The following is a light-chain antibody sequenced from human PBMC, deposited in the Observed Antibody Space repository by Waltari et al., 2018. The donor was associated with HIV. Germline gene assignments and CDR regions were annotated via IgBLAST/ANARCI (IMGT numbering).Light chain of an antibody. J-gene: IGLJ3*02. V-gene: IGLV4-69*01. CDR1: SGHSNYA. CDR3: QTWGTGTWV. Sequence: QLVLTQSPSASASLGASVKLTCTLTSGHSNYAIAWHQQQPEKGPRYLMNLNSDGSHNKGDGIPDRSSGSSSGAERYLTISSLQSEDEADYYCQTWGTGTWVFGGGTKLTVL. CDR2: LNSDGSH.